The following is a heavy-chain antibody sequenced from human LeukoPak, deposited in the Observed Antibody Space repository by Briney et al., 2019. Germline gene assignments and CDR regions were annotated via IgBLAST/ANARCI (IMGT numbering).Heavy chain of an antibody. V-gene: IGHV1-2*04. Sequence: ASVKVPCKASGYTFTGYYMHWVRQAPGQGLEWMGWINPNSGGTNYAQKFQGWVTMTRDTSISTAYMELSRLRSDDTAVYYCARRGDSSSWYRAIDYWGQGTLVTVSS. CDR2: INPNSGGT. CDR1: GYTFTGYY. J-gene: IGHJ4*02. CDR3: ARRGDSSSWYRAIDY. D-gene: IGHD6-13*01.